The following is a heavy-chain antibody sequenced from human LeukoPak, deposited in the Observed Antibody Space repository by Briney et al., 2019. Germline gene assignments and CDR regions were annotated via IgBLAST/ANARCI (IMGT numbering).Heavy chain of an antibody. D-gene: IGHD6-6*01. CDR1: GFTSSGFW. CDR3: ARSSYSSSSSV. Sequence: GGSLRLSCAVSGFTSSGFWMSWSRQAPGKGLEWVASINSDGSEGYYADVVKGRFTISRDNAKNSLYPQINSLRAEDTAVYYCARSSYSSSSSVWGQGTMVTVSS. J-gene: IGHJ3*01. CDR2: INSDGSEG. V-gene: IGHV3-7*03.